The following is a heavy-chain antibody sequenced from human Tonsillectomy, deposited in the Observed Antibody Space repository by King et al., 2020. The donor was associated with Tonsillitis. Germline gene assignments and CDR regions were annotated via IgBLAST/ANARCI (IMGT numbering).Heavy chain of an antibody. CDR2: INPSGGST. CDR3: ARDYCEGSGGYYNWRGYFDY. V-gene: IGHV1-46*01. J-gene: IGHJ4*02. Sequence: VQLVQSGAEVKKPGASVKVSCKASGYTFTSYYMHWVRQAPGQGLEWMGIINPSGGSTSYAQKFQGRVTMTRDTSTSTVYMELSSLRSEDTAVYYCARDYCEGSGGYYNWRGYFDYWGQGTLVTVSS. D-gene: IGHD3-10*01. CDR1: GYTFTSYY.